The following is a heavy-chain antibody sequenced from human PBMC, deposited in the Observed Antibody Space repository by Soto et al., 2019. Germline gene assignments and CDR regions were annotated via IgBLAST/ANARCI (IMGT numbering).Heavy chain of an antibody. Sequence: EVQLVESGGGLVQPGGSLRLSCAASGFNFPFYGMTWVRQAPGKGLEWVASIMGDGREGEKYYVDSVKGRFTISRDNAQCSLYRQISSLRAEDTAIYFCSRDHYGSGAIWGQGTPVIVSS. J-gene: IGHJ4*02. V-gene: IGHV3-7*05. CDR2: IMGDGREGEK. D-gene: IGHD3-10*01. CDR3: SRDHYGSGAI. CDR1: GFNFPFYG.